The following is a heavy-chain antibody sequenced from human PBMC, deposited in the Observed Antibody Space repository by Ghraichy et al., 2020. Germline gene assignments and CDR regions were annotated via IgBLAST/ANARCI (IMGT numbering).Heavy chain of an antibody. CDR2: IIPIFGTA. V-gene: IGHV1-69*06. D-gene: IGHD5-24*01. Sequence: SVKVSCKASGGTFSSYAISWVRQAPGQGLEWMGGIIPIFGTANYAQKFQGRVTITADTSTSTAYMELSSLRSEDTAVYYCARGEGRDGYNPYWYFDLWNRGTLVSVSS. J-gene: IGHJ2*01. CDR3: ARGEGRDGYNPYWYFDL. CDR1: GGTFSSYA.